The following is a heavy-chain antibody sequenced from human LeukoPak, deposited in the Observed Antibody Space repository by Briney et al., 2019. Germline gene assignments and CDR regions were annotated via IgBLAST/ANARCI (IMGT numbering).Heavy chain of an antibody. V-gene: IGHV4-39*07. CDR3: ARVDSWSSGWYAGGKDWFDP. Sequence: SETLSLTCTVSGGSISSSSYYWGWIRQPPGKGLEWIGSIYYSGSTYYNPSLKSRVTISVDTSKNQFSLKLSSVTAADTAVYYCARVDSWSSGWYAGGKDWFDPWGQGTLVTVSS. CDR2: IYYSGST. J-gene: IGHJ5*02. D-gene: IGHD6-19*01. CDR1: GGSISSSSYY.